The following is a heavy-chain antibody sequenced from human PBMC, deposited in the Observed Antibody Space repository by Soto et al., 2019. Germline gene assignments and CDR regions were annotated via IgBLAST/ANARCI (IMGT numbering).Heavy chain of an antibody. CDR1: GYTFTSYA. D-gene: IGHD2-15*01. CDR2: INAGNGNT. V-gene: IGHV1-3*01. CDR3: ARDRFPIVVVVAATHDAFGI. Sequence: VASVKVSCKASGYTFTSYAMHWVRQAPGQRLEWMGWINAGNGNTKYSQKFQGRVTITRDTSASTAYMELSSLRSEDTAVYYCARDRFPIVVVVAATHDAFGIWGQGTMVTVSS. J-gene: IGHJ3*02.